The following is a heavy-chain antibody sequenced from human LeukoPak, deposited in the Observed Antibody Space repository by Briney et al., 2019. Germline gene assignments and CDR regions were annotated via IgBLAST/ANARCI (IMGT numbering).Heavy chain of an antibody. J-gene: IGHJ3*02. CDR1: GYTFTGYY. CDR3: ARGSGDDAFDI. D-gene: IGHD3-10*01. Sequence: ASVKVSCKASGYTFTGYYIHWVRLAPGQGLEWMGWINPNSGGTNYAQKFQDRVTMTRDTSISTAYMELSRLRSDDTAVYYCARGSGDDAFDIWGQGTMVTVSS. CDR2: INPNSGGT. V-gene: IGHV1-2*02.